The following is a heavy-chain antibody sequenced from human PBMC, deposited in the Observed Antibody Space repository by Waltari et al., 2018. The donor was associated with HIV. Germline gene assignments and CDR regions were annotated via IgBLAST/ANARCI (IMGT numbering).Heavy chain of an antibody. Sequence: EVQLVESGGGLVQPGGSLRLSCAASGFTFSSYWMHWVRQAPGKGRVWVSRINSDGSSTSYADSVKGRFTISRDNAKNTLYLQMNSLRAEDTAVYYCARGTRVNIVTTVDYWGQGTLVTVSS. D-gene: IGHD5-12*01. J-gene: IGHJ4*02. CDR1: GFTFSSYW. CDR3: ARGTRVNIVTTVDY. V-gene: IGHV3-74*01. CDR2: INSDGSST.